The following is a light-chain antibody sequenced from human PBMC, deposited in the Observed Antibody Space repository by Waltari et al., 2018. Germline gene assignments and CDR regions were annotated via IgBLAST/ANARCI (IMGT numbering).Light chain of an antibody. Sequence: QSALTQPPSASGSPGQSVTISCTETNSDVGDYNYVSWYRQHPGKAPNLMIYEVSKRPSGVPDRFSGSKAGNTASLTVSGLQAEDEADYYCSSYAGSNNFDVVFGGGTKLTVL. CDR3: SSYAGSNNFDVV. J-gene: IGLJ2*01. CDR2: EVS. CDR1: NSDVGDYNY. V-gene: IGLV2-8*01.